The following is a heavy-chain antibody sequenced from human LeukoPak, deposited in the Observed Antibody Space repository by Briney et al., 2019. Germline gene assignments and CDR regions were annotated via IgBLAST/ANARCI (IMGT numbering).Heavy chain of an antibody. CDR2: ISGSGGST. CDR1: GFTFSNYV. V-gene: IGHV3-23*01. D-gene: IGHD2-15*01. Sequence: GGSLRLSCEASGFTFSNYVMSWVRQAPGKGLEWVSGISGSGGSTYYADSVKGRFTISRDNSKKTLYLQMNSLTAEDTAVYYCAKDSCSGGSCYEDYWGQGTLVTVSP. J-gene: IGHJ4*02. CDR3: AKDSCSGGSCYEDY.